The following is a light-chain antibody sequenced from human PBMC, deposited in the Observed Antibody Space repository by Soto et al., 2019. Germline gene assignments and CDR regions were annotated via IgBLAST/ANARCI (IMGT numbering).Light chain of an antibody. CDR2: EVS. Sequence: QSALTQPASVSGSPGQSITISCTGTNSDVGAYNYVSWFQQHPGKSPKLIIFEVSNRPSGVSHRFSGSKSGNTASLTISGLQTEDEADYYCLSYTIPSILVFGGGTKVTVL. J-gene: IGLJ3*02. V-gene: IGLV2-14*01. CDR1: NSDVGAYNY. CDR3: LSYTIPSILV.